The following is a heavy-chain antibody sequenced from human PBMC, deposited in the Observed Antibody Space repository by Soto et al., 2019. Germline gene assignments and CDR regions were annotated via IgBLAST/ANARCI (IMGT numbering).Heavy chain of an antibody. CDR1: GDSVSSNSAA. CDR2: TYYRSKWYN. D-gene: IGHD3-16*02. Sequence: SQTLSLTCAISGDSVSSNSAAWNWIRQSPSRGLEWLGRTYYRSKWYNDYAVSVKGRITINPDTSKNQFSLQLNSVTPEDTAVYYCAREVHYDYIWGSYRPFDYWGQGTLVTVSS. CDR3: AREVHYDYIWGSYRPFDY. V-gene: IGHV6-1*01. J-gene: IGHJ4*02.